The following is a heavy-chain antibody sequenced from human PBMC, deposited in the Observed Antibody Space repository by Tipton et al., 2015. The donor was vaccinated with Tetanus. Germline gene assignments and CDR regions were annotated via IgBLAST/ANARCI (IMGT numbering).Heavy chain of an antibody. CDR1: GYSFTTYW. Sequence: QLVQSGAEVKKPGESLTISCKGSGYSFTTYWISWVRQMPGKGLEWMGRIDPSDSSTNYSPSFQGHVTISVDKSSSTAYLQWSSLKASDTAIYYCARSNNPKLYYYYGMDVWGQGTTVTVSS. CDR2: IDPSDSST. CDR3: ARSNNPKLYYYYGMDV. V-gene: IGHV5-10-1*01. D-gene: IGHD1/OR15-1a*01. J-gene: IGHJ6*02.